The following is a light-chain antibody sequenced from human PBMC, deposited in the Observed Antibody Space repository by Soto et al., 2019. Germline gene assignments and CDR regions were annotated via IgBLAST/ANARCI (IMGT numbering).Light chain of an antibody. Sequence: QSVLTQPASVSGSPGQSITISCTGTNSDVGTYNLVSWYQQHPGKAPKLVIYEVTKRPSGVSNRFSGSKSGNTASLTISGLQAEDEADYYCCSYGGSSTYVFGTGTKLTVL. J-gene: IGLJ1*01. CDR2: EVT. CDR3: CSYGGSSTYV. CDR1: NSDVGTYNL. V-gene: IGLV2-23*02.